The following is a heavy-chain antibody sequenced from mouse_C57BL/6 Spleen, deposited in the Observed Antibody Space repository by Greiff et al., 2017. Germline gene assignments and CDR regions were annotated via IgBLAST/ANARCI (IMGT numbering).Heavy chain of an antibody. CDR3: ARWTTVEAGDAMDY. D-gene: IGHD1-1*01. CDR2: IYIGNGYT. CDR1: GYTFISYG. V-gene: IGHV1-58*01. Sequence: VQLQQSGAELVRPGSSVKMSCKTSGYTFISYGINWVKQRPGQGLEWIGYIYIGNGYTEYNEKFKGKATLTSDTSSSTAYMQLSSLTSEDSAIYVCARWTTVEAGDAMDYWGQGTSVTVSS. J-gene: IGHJ4*01.